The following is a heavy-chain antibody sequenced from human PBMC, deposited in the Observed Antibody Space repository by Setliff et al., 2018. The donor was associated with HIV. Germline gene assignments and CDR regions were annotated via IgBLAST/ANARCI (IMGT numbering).Heavy chain of an antibody. V-gene: IGHV4-61*02. CDR1: GVSISSGSYY. Sequence: SETLSLTCTVSGVSISSGSYYRSWIRQSAGKGLEWIGRIYTSGSTNDNPSLKSRITISVDTSNNQFSLRLSSVTAADTAVYYCARDKGYYYMDVWGKVITVTVSS. CDR3: ARDKGYYYMDV. J-gene: IGHJ6*03. CDR2: IYTSGST.